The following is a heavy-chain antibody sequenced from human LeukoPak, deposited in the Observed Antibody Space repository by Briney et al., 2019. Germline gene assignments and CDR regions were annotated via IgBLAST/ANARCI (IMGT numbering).Heavy chain of an antibody. CDR1: GFTFSSYW. D-gene: IGHD6-19*01. CDR2: INHNGNVN. Sequence: GGSLRLSCAASGFTFSSYWMNWARQAPGKGLEWVASINHNGNVNYYVDSVKGRFTISRDNAKNSLYLQMNSLRAEDTAVYYCARVQWLAPDYWGQGTLVTVSS. CDR3: ARVQWLAPDY. V-gene: IGHV3-7*01. J-gene: IGHJ4*02.